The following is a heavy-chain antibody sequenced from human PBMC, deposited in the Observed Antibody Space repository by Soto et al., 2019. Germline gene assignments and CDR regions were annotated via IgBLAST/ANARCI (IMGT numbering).Heavy chain of an antibody. CDR1: GYTFTGYY. Sequence: QVQLVQSGAEVKKPGASVKVSCKASGYTFTGYYIHWVRQAPGQGLEWMGWINPNSGDTNYAQKSQGWVTMTRDTSXITAYMALSRLTSDDTSVYYCATGRVRETAMAAFDYWGQGALVTVSS. V-gene: IGHV1-2*04. D-gene: IGHD5-18*01. J-gene: IGHJ4*02. CDR3: ATGRVRETAMAAFDY. CDR2: INPNSGDT.